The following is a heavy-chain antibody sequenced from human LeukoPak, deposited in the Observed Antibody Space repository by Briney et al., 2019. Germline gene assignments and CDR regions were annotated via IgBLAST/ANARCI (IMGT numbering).Heavy chain of an antibody. CDR1: GFTFSSYE. CDR2: ISYDGSNK. V-gene: IGHV3-30*18. Sequence: PGESLKISCAASGFTFSSYEMNWVRQAPGKGLEWVAVISYDGSNKYYADSVKGRFTISRDNSENTLYLQMNSLRAEDTAVYYCAKDRGDYYDSSGYYSGGFDIWGQGTMVTVSS. CDR3: AKDRGDYYDSSGYYSGGFDI. J-gene: IGHJ3*02. D-gene: IGHD3-22*01.